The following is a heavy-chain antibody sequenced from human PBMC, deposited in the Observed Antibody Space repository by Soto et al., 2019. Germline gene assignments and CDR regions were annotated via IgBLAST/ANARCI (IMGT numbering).Heavy chain of an antibody. J-gene: IGHJ4*02. CDR1: GGSISSSSYY. CDR3: FAFLAARPDDY. D-gene: IGHD6-6*01. CDR2: IYYSGST. V-gene: IGHV4-39*01. Sequence: QLQLQESGPGLVKPSETLSLTCTVSGGSISSSSYYWGWIRQPPGKGLEWIGSIYYSGSTYYNPSLKRRVTISVDTSKNQFSLKLSSVTAADTAVYYCFAFLAARPDDYWGQGTLVTVSS.